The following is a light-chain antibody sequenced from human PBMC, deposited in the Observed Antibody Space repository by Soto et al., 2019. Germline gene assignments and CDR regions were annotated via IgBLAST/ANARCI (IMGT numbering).Light chain of an antibody. V-gene: IGKV1-5*01. CDR1: QTISSW. Sequence: DIPMTQSPSTLSASVVDIVTITCRASQTISSWLAWYQQKPGKAPKLLIYDASSLESGVPSRFSGSGSGTEFTLTISSLQSEDFAVYYCQQYNNWVLLTFGGGTKVDI. CDR2: DAS. CDR3: QQYNNWVLLT. J-gene: IGKJ4*01.